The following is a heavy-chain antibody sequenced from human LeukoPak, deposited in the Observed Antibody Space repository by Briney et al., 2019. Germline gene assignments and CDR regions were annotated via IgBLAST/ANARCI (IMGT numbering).Heavy chain of an antibody. CDR1: GFPFSSYS. J-gene: IGHJ4*02. Sequence: GGSLRLSCAASGFPFSSYSMNWVRRAPGRGLEWVSSISTRIDYMYYADSVKGRFTISRDNAKNSLYLQMNSLRVEDTAVYYCARAIFSRGWYLVDYWGQGTLVTVSS. D-gene: IGHD6-19*01. CDR2: ISTRIDYM. CDR3: ARAIFSRGWYLVDY. V-gene: IGHV3-21*01.